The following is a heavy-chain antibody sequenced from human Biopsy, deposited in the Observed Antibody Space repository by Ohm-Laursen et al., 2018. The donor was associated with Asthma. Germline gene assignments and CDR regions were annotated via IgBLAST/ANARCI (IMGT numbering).Heavy chain of an antibody. Sequence: SLRLSCTASRFTYEMHCVRQAPGKGLEWDAVISYDGSSIYYADYVKGRFTISRDNSKNTLSLQMNSLTAEDTAVYYCAREGVAGTHIEDWGQGTRVTVSS. CDR3: AREGVAGTHIED. J-gene: IGHJ4*02. V-gene: IGHV3-30-3*01. D-gene: IGHD6-19*01. CDR1: RFTYE. CDR2: ISYDGSSI.